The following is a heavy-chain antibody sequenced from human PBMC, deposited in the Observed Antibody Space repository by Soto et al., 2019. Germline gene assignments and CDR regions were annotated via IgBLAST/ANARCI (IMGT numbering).Heavy chain of an antibody. V-gene: IGHV4-59*05. CDR2: IYYSGST. D-gene: IGHD6-13*01. J-gene: IGHJ5*02. CDR3: ARRGIAAAGTISWFDP. CDR1: GGSISSYY. Sequence: PSETLSLTCTVSGGSISSYYWSWIRQPPGKGLEWIGSIYYSGSTYYNPSLKSRVTISVDTSKNQFSLKLSSVTAADTAVYYCARRGIAAAGTISWFDPWGQGTLVTVSS.